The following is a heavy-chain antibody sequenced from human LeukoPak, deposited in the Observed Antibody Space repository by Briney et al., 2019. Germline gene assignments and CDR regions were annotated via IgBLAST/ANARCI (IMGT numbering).Heavy chain of an antibody. J-gene: IGHJ4*02. CDR2: IYYSGST. Sequence: PSQTLSLTCAVSGGSISSGGYSWSWIRQPPGKGLEWIGYIYYSGSTYYNPSLKSRVTISVDKSKNQFSLKLSSVTAADTAVYYCARVTGYRIEDYFDYWGQGTLVTVSS. CDR3: ARVTGYRIEDYFDY. V-gene: IGHV4-30-4*07. CDR1: GGSISSGGYS. D-gene: IGHD6-13*01.